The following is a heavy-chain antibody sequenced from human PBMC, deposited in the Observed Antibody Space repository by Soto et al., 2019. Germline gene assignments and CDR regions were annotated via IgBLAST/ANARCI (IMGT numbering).Heavy chain of an antibody. D-gene: IGHD4-17*01. J-gene: IGHJ4*02. V-gene: IGHV3-23*01. CDR2: ISGSGDST. CDR3: AKDEDYGDHEYYFDY. Sequence: EVHLLESGGGLVQPGGSLRLSCAASGFTFSSYAMNWVRQAPGKGLEWVSAISGSGDSTYYADSVRGRFTISRDNSKNTLYLQMNSLRAEDTAVYYCAKDEDYGDHEYYFDYWGQGTLVTVSS. CDR1: GFTFSSYA.